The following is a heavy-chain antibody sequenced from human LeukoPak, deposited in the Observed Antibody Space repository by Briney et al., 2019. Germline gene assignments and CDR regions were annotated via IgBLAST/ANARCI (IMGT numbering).Heavy chain of an antibody. CDR2: IYYSGRT. J-gene: IGHJ3*02. Sequence: SETLSLTCSVSGGSISSYCWSWIRQPAGRGLEWIGYIYYSGRTNYNPSLKSRVTISVDTSKKQFSLKLSSVTAADTAVYYCASGKWELDAFDIWGQGTMVTVSS. CDR3: ASGKWELDAFDI. V-gene: IGHV4-59*01. D-gene: IGHD1-26*01. CDR1: GGSISSYC.